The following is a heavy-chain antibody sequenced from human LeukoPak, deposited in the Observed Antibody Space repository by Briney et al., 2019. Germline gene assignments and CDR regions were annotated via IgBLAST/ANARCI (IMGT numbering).Heavy chain of an antibody. Sequence: GGSLRLSCEASGFTFSSYWMTWVRQAPGKGLEWGANIKEDGSEKYYVDSVKGRFTISRDNAKNSLYLQMNSLRAEDTAVYYCARLGGGYCSGGSCYSRYYYGMDVWGQGTTVTVSS. CDR3: ARLGGGYCSGGSCYSRYYYGMDV. CDR1: GFTFSSYW. D-gene: IGHD2-15*01. V-gene: IGHV3-7*01. CDR2: IKEDGSEK. J-gene: IGHJ6*02.